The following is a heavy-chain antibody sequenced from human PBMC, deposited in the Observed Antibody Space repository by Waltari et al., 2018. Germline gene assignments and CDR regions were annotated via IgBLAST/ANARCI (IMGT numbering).Heavy chain of an antibody. CDR1: GYTFTGYY. D-gene: IGHD5-12*01. CDR3: ARGEMATTPLDY. Sequence: QVQLVQSGAEVKKPGASVQVSCQASGYTFTGYYMHWVRQAPGQGLEGMGRINPNSGGTNYAQKFQGRVTMTRDTSISTAYMELSRLRSDDTAVYYCARGEMATTPLDYWGQGTLVTVSS. V-gene: IGHV1-2*06. J-gene: IGHJ4*02. CDR2: INPNSGGT.